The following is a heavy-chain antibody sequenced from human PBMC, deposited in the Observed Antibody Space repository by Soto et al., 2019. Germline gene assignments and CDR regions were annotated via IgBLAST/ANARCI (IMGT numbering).Heavy chain of an antibody. CDR3: ARWECSSTSCRCNAFDI. CDR1: AYSFTSYG. D-gene: IGHD2-2*01. CDR2: ISPYNGNT. J-gene: IGHJ3*02. V-gene: IGHV1-18*01. Sequence: QVHLVQSGAEVKKPGASVKVSCKASAYSFTSYGISWVRQAPGQGLEWMGWISPYNGNTNYTQKLQGRVTMTTDTTTSTAYLELRSLRSDDTAVYYCARWECSSTSCRCNAFDIWGQGTMVTVSS.